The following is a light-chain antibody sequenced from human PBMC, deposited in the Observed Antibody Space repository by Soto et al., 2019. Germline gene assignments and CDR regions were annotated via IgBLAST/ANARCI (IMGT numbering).Light chain of an antibody. CDR1: RSDIGGYNY. Sequence: ALTQPASVSGSPGQSITISCTGTRSDIGGYNYVSWYQQHPGKAPKLMIYEVSNRPSGVSNRFSGSKSGNTASLTISGLQAEDEADYYCSSYTSSSTFYVFGTGTKVTVL. J-gene: IGLJ1*01. CDR2: EVS. V-gene: IGLV2-14*01. CDR3: SSYTSSSTFYV.